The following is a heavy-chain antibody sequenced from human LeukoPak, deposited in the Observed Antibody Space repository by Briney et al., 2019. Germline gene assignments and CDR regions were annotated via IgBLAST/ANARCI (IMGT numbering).Heavy chain of an antibody. CDR3: AKDLTAGVEWIQLWQGY. J-gene: IGHJ4*02. CDR2: IRYDGSNK. CDR1: GFTFSSYG. Sequence: GGSLRLSCAASGFTFSSYGMHWVRQAPGKGLEWVAFIRYDGSNKYYADSVKGRFTISRDNSKNTLYLQMNSLRAEDTAVYYCAKDLTAGVEWIQLWQGYWGQGTLVTVSS. V-gene: IGHV3-30*02. D-gene: IGHD5-18*01.